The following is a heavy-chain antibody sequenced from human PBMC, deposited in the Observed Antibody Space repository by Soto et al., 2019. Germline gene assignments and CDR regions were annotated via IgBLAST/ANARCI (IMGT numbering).Heavy chain of an antibody. Sequence: EVQLLESEGALVQPGGSLRLSCAASGFTFGSYGMSWVRQAPGKGLEWVSAISGSGGLYYADSVKGRFTISRDNSKNTLYLQMDSLRADDTAVYYCAKDRRAMDHWGQGTLVSVSS. CDR3: AKDRRAMDH. J-gene: IGHJ4*02. V-gene: IGHV3-23*01. CDR1: GFTFGSYG. D-gene: IGHD5-18*01. CDR2: ISGSGGL.